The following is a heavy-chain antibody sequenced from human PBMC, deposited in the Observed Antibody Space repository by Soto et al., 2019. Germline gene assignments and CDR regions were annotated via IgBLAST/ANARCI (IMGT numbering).Heavy chain of an antibody. D-gene: IGHD3-10*01. CDR1: GFTFSIFG. V-gene: IGHV3-33*01. J-gene: IGHJ6*02. CDR3: ARDLSMVRGVTDGMDV. Sequence: QMQLVESGGGVVQPGRSLRLSCAASGFTFSIFGMHWVRQAPGKGLEWVALICYDGSDKLYADSVKGRFTISRDNSENTLYLQMNSLRAEDTALYFCARDLSMVRGVTDGMDVWGQGTTVTVTS. CDR2: ICYDGSDK.